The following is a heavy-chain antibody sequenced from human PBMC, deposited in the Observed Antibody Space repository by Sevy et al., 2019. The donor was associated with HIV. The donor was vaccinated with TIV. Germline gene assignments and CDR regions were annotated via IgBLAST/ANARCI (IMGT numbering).Heavy chain of an antibody. CDR3: ARDHVKDGDLGDYYYYAMDV. CDR2: LSSSDSTI. Sequence: GGSLRLSCAASGFTFSDYYMSWIRQAPGKGLEWISYLSSSDSTIYYADSVKGRFTISRDNAKNSMYLQMNSLRAEDTAVYYWARDHVKDGDLGDYYYYAMDVWGQGTTVTVSS. V-gene: IGHV3-11*01. J-gene: IGHJ6*02. D-gene: IGHD4-17*01. CDR1: GFTFSDYY.